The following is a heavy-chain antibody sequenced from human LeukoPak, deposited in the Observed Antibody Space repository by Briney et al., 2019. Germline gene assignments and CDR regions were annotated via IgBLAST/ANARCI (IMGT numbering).Heavy chain of an antibody. J-gene: IGHJ4*02. V-gene: IGHV4-34*01. CDR3: ARGRLSPDY. Sequence: SETLSHTCAVYGGSFSGYYWSWIRQPPGKGLEWIGEINHSGSTNYNPSLKSRVTISVDTSKNQFSLKLSSVTAADTAVYYCARGRLSPDYWGQGTLVTVSS. D-gene: IGHD3-16*01. CDR1: GGSFSGYY. CDR2: INHSGST.